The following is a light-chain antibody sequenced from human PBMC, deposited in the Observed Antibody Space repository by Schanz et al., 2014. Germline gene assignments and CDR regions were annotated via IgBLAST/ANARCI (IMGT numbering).Light chain of an antibody. CDR1: QSVPINY. Sequence: EIVLTQSPDTLSLSPGERATLSCRASQSVPINYLAWYQQRPGQAPRLLIYATSSRATGIPDRFGGSGSGTDFTLTISRLEPEDFAVYYCQQHNNWPYTCGQGTKLEIK. J-gene: IGKJ2*01. CDR2: ATS. CDR3: QQHNNWPYT. V-gene: IGKV3D-20*02.